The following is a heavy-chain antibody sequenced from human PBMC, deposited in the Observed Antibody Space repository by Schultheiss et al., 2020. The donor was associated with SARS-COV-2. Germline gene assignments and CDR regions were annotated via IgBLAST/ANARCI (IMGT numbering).Heavy chain of an antibody. CDR2: ISSSGSTI. J-gene: IGHJ3*02. D-gene: IGHD3-22*01. Sequence: GESLKISCAASGFTFSSYAMHWVRQAPGKGLEWVSYISSSGSTIYYADSVKGRFTISRDNAKNSLYLQMNSLRAEDTAVYYCARVHDEYYYDSSGYYSYAFDIWGQGTMVTVSS. V-gene: IGHV3-48*03. CDR3: ARVHDEYYYDSSGYYSYAFDI. CDR1: GFTFSSYA.